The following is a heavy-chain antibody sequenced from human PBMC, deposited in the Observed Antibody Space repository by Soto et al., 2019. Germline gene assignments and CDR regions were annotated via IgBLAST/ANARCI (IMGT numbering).Heavy chain of an antibody. J-gene: IGHJ4*02. CDR2: IYYSGST. Sequence: QVQLQESGPGLVKPSETLSLTCTVSGGSISSYYWRWIRQPPGKVLEWIGYIYYSGSTNYNPSLNSRVTISVDTTKTKFSLKLSSVTAAYTAIYYCARRYGPCFDYWGQGTLVTVSS. CDR1: GGSISSYY. V-gene: IGHV4-59*08. D-gene: IGHD5-18*01. CDR3: ARRYGPCFDY.